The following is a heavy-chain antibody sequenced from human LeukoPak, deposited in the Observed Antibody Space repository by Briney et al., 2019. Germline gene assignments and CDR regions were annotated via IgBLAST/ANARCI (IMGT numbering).Heavy chain of an antibody. J-gene: IGHJ4*02. CDR2: IIPIFGTA. CDR3: GVYCSSTSCYGFDY. D-gene: IGHD2-2*01. CDR1: GVTFSSYA. Sequence: GPAVKVSCKASGVTFSSYAICWVRQAPGQGLEWIGGIIPIFGTANYAQKFEGRVTITADESTSTAYMELSSLRSEDAAVYYCGVYCSSTSCYGFDYWGQGTLVTVSS. V-gene: IGHV1-69*13.